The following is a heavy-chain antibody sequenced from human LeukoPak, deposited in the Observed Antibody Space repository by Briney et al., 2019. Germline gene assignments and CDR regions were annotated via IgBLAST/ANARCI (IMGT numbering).Heavy chain of an antibody. D-gene: IGHD1-1*01. V-gene: IGHV4-39*07. CDR1: GGSISSSSYY. CDR3: ARMVTTRFDP. CDR2: IYYSGST. Sequence: SETLSLTCTVSGGSISSSSYYWGWIRQPPGKGLEWIGSIYYSGSTYYNPSLKSRVTISVDTSKNQFSLKLSSVTAADTAVYYCARMVTTRFDPWGQGTLVTVSS. J-gene: IGHJ5*02.